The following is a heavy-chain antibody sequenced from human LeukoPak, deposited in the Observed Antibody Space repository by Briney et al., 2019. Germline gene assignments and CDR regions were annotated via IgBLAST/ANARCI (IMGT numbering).Heavy chain of an antibody. Sequence: SQTLSLTCAVSGGSISSGGYSWSWIRQPPGKGPEWIGYIYHSGSTYYNPSLKSRVTISVDRSKNQFSLKLSSVTAADTAVYYCARGGYSYGFDYWGQGTLVTVSS. J-gene: IGHJ4*02. CDR3: ARGGYSYGFDY. D-gene: IGHD5-18*01. CDR2: IYHSGST. CDR1: GGSISSGGYS. V-gene: IGHV4-30-2*01.